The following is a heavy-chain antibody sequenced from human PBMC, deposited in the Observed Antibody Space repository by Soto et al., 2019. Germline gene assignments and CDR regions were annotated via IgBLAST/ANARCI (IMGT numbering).Heavy chain of an antibody. CDR3: ARATGYCSGGSCYTYWYFDL. V-gene: IGHV3-21*01. CDR2: ISSSSSYI. D-gene: IGHD2-15*01. Sequence: PGGSLRLSCAASGFTFSSYSMNWVRQAPGKGLEWVSSISSSSSYIYYADSVKGRFTISRDNAKNSLYLQMNSLRAEDTAVYYRARATGYCSGGSCYTYWYFDLWGRGTLVTVSS. CDR1: GFTFSSYS. J-gene: IGHJ2*01.